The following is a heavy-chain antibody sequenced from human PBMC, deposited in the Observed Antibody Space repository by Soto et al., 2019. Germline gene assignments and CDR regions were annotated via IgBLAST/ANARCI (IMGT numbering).Heavy chain of an antibody. CDR3: ARGRRGSRGAFDI. J-gene: IGHJ3*02. Sequence: SETLSLTCTVSGGSISSYYWNWIRQPPGKGLEWIGYIYYSGSTNYNPSLKSRVTISVDTSKNQFSLKLSSVTAADTAVYYCARGRRGSRGAFDIWGQGTMVTVSS. D-gene: IGHD6-13*01. V-gene: IGHV4-59*01. CDR2: IYYSGST. CDR1: GGSISSYY.